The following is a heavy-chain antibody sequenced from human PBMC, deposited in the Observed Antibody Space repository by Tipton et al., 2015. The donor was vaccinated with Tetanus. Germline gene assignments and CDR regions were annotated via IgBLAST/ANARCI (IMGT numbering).Heavy chain of an antibody. CDR3: ARAWPSSSWGIYYYYGMDV. J-gene: IGHJ6*02. Sequence: TLSLTCAVYGGSFSGYYWSWIRQPPGKGLEWIGEINHSGSTNYNPSLKSRVTISVGTSKNQFSLKLSSVTAADTAVYYCARAWPSSSWGIYYYYGMDVWGQGTTVTVSS. CDR1: GGSFSGYY. CDR2: INHSGST. V-gene: IGHV4-34*01. D-gene: IGHD6-13*01.